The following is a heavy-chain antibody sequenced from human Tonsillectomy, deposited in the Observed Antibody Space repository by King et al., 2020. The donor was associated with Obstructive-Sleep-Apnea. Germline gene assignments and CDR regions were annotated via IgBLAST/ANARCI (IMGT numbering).Heavy chain of an antibody. V-gene: IGHV3-30*18. CDR3: AKGQSDYFVSSGYFVVAY. D-gene: IGHD3-22*01. Sequence: QLVQSGGGVVQPGRSLRLSCAVSGFTFSNYGMHWVRQAPGKGLGWVAGISNDGTNKYYADSVKGRFTISRDNSKDTLYLQMNSLRPEDTAFYYCAKGQSDYFVSSGYFVVAYWGLGTLVTVSS. J-gene: IGHJ4*02. CDR2: ISNDGTNK. CDR1: GFTFSNYG.